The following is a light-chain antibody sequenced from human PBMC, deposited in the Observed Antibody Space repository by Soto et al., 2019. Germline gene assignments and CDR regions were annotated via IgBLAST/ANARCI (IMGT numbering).Light chain of an antibody. CDR3: QQRSNWPIT. J-gene: IGKJ5*01. CDR1: QSVSSY. Sequence: ILLTQSPATLSLSPGARSTLSCWASQSVSSYLAWYQQKPGQAPRLLIYDASNRATGIPARFSGSGSGTDFTLTISSLEPEDFAVYYCQQRSNWPITFGQGTRLEI. V-gene: IGKV3-11*01. CDR2: DAS.